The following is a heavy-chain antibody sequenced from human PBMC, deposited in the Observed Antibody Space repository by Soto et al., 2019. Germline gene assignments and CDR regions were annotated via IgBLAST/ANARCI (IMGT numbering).Heavy chain of an antibody. D-gene: IGHD6-6*01. J-gene: IGHJ4*02. V-gene: IGHV4-59*01. CDR1: GGSISSYY. CDR3: ARDLTSSSWGGYFDS. Sequence: SETLFLTCTVSGGSISSYYWSWIRQPPGKGLEWIGYIYYSGSTNYNPSLKSRVTISVDTSKNQFSLKLSSVTAADTAVYYCARDLTSSSWGGYFDSWGQGALVTVSS. CDR2: IYYSGST.